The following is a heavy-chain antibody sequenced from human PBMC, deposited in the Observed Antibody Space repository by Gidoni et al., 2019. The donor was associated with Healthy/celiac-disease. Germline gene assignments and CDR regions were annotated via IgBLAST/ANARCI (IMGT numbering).Heavy chain of an antibody. Sequence: QLQLQESGPGLVKPSETLSLTCTVSGVSISSSSYYWGWIRQPPGKGLEWIGSIYYSGSTYYNPALKSRVTISVDTSKNQFSLKLSSVTAADTAVYYCARQILTGYYWDAFDIWGQGTMVTVSS. D-gene: IGHD3-9*01. CDR3: ARQILTGYYWDAFDI. CDR2: IYYSGST. J-gene: IGHJ3*02. V-gene: IGHV4-39*01. CDR1: GVSISSSSYY.